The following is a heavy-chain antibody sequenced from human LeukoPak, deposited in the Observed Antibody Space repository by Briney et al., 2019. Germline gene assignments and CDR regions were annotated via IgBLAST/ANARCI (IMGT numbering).Heavy chain of an antibody. D-gene: IGHD5-18*01. CDR1: GYSISSGYY. V-gene: IGHV4-38-2*02. CDR3: ARDPRRYSYADY. J-gene: IGHJ4*02. Sequence: PSETLSLTCTVSGYSISSGYYWGWIRQPPGKGLEWIGSIYRSGSTYYNPSLKSRVTISVDTSKNQFSLKLSSVTAADTAVYYCARDPRRYSYADYWGQGTLVTVSS. CDR2: IYRSGST.